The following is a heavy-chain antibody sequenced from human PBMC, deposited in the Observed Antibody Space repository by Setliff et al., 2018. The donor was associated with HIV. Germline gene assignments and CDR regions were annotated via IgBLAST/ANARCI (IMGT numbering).Heavy chain of an antibody. Sequence: SETLSLTCTVSGGSISSDISYWSWIRQHPEKGLEWIGYIYYSGSTSYNPSLKSRLTISLDMSKNQFSLKLTSVTAADTAVYFCVRAPYYDYRGLAVYYFDYWGQGILVTVSS. CDR3: VRAPYYDYRGLAVYYFDY. CDR2: IYYSGST. D-gene: IGHD3-22*01. CDR1: GGSISSDISY. J-gene: IGHJ4*02. V-gene: IGHV4-31*03.